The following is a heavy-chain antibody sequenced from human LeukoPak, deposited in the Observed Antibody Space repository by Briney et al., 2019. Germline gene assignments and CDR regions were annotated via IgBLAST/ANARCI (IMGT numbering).Heavy chain of an antibody. J-gene: IGHJ4*02. CDR1: RFTFSSYA. V-gene: IGHV3-23*01. CDR2: ISGSGGST. D-gene: IGHD6-19*01. CDR3: AKDRWQWLVLFDY. Sequence: PGGSLRLSCAASRFTFSSYAMSWVRQAPEKGLEWVSAISGSGGSTYYAGSVKGRFTISRDNSKNTPYLQMNSLRAEDTAVYYCAKDRWQWLVLFDYWGQGTLVTVSS.